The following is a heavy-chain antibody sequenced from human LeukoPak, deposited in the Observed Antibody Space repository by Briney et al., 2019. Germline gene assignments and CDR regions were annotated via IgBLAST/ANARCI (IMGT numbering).Heavy chain of an antibody. CDR1: GITISGHW. Sequence: PGGSLRLSCAASGITISGHWMTWVRQTPGKGLEWVASIKPDGSEKFYLDSVKGRFTISRDNAKNSLYLQMNSLRAEDTAVYYCARYYYDSSGYSVGVDYWGQGTLVTVSS. CDR3: ARYYYDSSGYSVGVDY. V-gene: IGHV3-7*01. CDR2: IKPDGSEK. J-gene: IGHJ4*02. D-gene: IGHD3-22*01.